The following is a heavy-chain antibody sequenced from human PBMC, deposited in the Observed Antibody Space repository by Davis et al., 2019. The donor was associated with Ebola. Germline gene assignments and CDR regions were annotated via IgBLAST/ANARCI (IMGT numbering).Heavy chain of an antibody. V-gene: IGHV5-51*01. D-gene: IGHD3-9*01. CDR2: IYPGDSDT. Sequence: GESLKISCKGSGYSFTTYWIAWVRQMPGKGLEWMGIIYPGDSDTRYSPSFQGQVTISADKSISTAYLHWSSLKASDTAIYYCASLRRSITGFDDGYDIWGQGTMVTVSS. J-gene: IGHJ3*02. CDR3: ASLRRSITGFDDGYDI. CDR1: GYSFTTYW.